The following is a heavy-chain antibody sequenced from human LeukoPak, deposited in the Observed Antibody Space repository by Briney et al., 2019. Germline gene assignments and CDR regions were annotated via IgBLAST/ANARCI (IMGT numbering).Heavy chain of an antibody. Sequence: SGGSLRLSCAASGFTFSSYWMSWVRQAPGKGLEWVANIKQDGSEKYYVDSVKGRFTISRDNAKNSLYLQMNSLRAEDTAVYYCAKGALREMATIRYYFDYWGQGTLVTVSS. V-gene: IGHV3-7*03. CDR1: GFTFSSYW. J-gene: IGHJ4*02. D-gene: IGHD5-24*01. CDR3: AKGALREMATIRYYFDY. CDR2: IKQDGSEK.